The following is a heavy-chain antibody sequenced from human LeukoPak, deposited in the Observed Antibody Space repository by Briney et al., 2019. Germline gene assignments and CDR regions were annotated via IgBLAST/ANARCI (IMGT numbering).Heavy chain of an antibody. CDR3: ATVRGGGDWDFFDS. CDR1: GFNSRDYT. V-gene: IGHV3-43*01. D-gene: IGHD2-21*02. CDR2: ITWEGENT. J-gene: IGHJ4*02. Sequence: PGGSLRLSCAVSGFNSRDYTMHWVCQAPGKGLEWLSLITWEGENTSYADSVKGRFTISRDNTRNSLFLQMNSLRTEDTALYFCATVRGGGDWDFFDSWGLGTLVTVSS.